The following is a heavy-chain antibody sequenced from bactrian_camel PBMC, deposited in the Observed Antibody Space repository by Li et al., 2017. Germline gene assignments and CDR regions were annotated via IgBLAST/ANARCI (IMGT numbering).Heavy chain of an antibody. CDR1: AYTISMA. V-gene: IGHV3S63*01. D-gene: IGHD3*01. J-gene: IGHJ6*01. CDR3: AAGTRIIVGDYCDGITA. Sequence: HVQLVESGGGSVQAGGSLTLSCAGSAYTISMAWFRLAPTKEREGVAWLYDGYDGAGSDYADSVKGRFTISQDNAKNIIYLQMSSLTPDDNAMYYCAAGTRIIVGDYCDGITAWGQGTQVTVS. CDR2: LYDGYDGAGS.